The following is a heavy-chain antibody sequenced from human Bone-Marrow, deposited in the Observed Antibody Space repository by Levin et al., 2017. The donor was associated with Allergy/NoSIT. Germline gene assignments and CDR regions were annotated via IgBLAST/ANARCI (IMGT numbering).Heavy chain of an antibody. J-gene: IGHJ6*03. Sequence: LSLTCAASGFTFSSYSMNWVRQAPGKGLEWVSSISSSSSYIYYADSVKGRFTISRDNAKNSLYLQMNSLRAEDTAVYYCARDMRAIAARRYYYMDVWGKGTTVTVSS. D-gene: IGHD6-6*01. CDR3: ARDMRAIAARRYYYMDV. CDR2: ISSSSSYI. CDR1: GFTFSSYS. V-gene: IGHV3-21*01.